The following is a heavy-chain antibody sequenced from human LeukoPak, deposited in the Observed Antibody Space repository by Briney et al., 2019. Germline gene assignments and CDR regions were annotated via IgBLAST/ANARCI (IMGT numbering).Heavy chain of an antibody. CDR3: ARGRSSLDL. CDR2: IFYSGNY. V-gene: IGHV4-59*11. Sequence: SETLSLTCTVAGGSISNHYWSWIRQSPGKGLEWIAYIFYSGNYNYNPSLKRRVSISVDASKNQVSLNLTSATAADTAVYYCARGRSSLDLWGQGALVTVSS. D-gene: IGHD6-19*01. J-gene: IGHJ5*02. CDR1: GGSISNHY.